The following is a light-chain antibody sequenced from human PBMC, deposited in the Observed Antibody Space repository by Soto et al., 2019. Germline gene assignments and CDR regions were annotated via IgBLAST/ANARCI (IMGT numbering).Light chain of an antibody. J-gene: IGKJ4*01. CDR2: DAS. CDR1: HDVSWN. V-gene: IGKV1-33*01. CDR3: QQYSSMLS. Sequence: DIQMTQSPSSLSASVGDRVTIACQSSHDVSWNLNWFQQKPGEAPKLLIYDASKLGRGVPSRFSGSGSGTYFTLTISSLQPEDVATYYCQQYSSMLSFGGGTEVDLK.